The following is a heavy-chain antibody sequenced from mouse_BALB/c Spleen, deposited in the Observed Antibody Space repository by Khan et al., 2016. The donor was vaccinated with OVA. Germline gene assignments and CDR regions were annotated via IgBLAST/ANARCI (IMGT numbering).Heavy chain of an antibody. J-gene: IGHJ4*01. D-gene: IGHD1-2*01. CDR2: IWSGGST. CDR3: ARTLRLRGYYAMDY. CDR1: GFSLTSYG. V-gene: IGHV2-2*02. Sequence: QVQLKQSGPGLVQPSQSLSITCTVSGFSLTSYGVHWVRQSPGKGLEWLGVIWSGGSTDYNAAFISRLSISKDNSKSQVFFKMNSLQANDTAIYYCARTLRLRGYYAMDYWGQGTSVTVSS.